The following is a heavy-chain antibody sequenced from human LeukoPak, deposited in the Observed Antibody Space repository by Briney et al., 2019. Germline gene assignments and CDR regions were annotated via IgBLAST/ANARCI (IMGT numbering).Heavy chain of an antibody. D-gene: IGHD6-13*01. Sequence: GGSLRLSCAASGFTFSDYYMSWIRQAPGKGLEWVSYISSSSSYTNYADSVKGRFTISRDNAKNSLYLQTNSLRAEDTAVYYCARLAAARDYWGQGTLVTVSS. CDR1: GFTFSDYY. CDR2: ISSSSSYT. J-gene: IGHJ4*02. V-gene: IGHV3-11*06. CDR3: ARLAAARDY.